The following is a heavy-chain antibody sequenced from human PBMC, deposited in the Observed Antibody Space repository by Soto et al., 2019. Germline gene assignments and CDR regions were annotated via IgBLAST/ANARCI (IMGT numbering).Heavy chain of an antibody. CDR1: GYTFTSYY. D-gene: IGHD6-19*01. CDR2: INPSGGST. J-gene: IGHJ1*01. Sequence: QVQLVQSGAEVKKPGASVKVSCKASGYTFTSYYMHWVRQAPGQGLEWMGIINPSGGSTSYAQKFQCRVTMTRDTFTRTVDMDLSSLRFEETAVYYCARPHESSGSEYFQHWGQGTLVTVSS. V-gene: IGHV1-46*01. CDR3: ARPHESSGSEYFQH.